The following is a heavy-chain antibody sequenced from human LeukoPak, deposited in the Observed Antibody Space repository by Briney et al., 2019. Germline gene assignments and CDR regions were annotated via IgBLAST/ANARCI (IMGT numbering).Heavy chain of an antibody. CDR2: INPNSGGT. J-gene: IGHJ4*02. Sequence: ASVKVSCKASGYTFTGYYMHWVRQAPGQGLEWMGWINPNSGGTNYAQKFQGRVTMTRDTSTSTAYMELRSLRSDDTAVYYCARDVLLWFGELPARTYYFDYWGQGTLVTVSS. CDR1: GYTFTGYY. V-gene: IGHV1-2*02. D-gene: IGHD3-10*01. CDR3: ARDVLLWFGELPARTYYFDY.